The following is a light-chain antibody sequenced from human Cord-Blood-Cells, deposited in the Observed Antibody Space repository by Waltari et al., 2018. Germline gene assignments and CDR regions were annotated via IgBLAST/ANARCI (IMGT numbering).Light chain of an antibody. CDR1: QSISSW. CDR2: KAS. J-gene: IGKJ1*01. V-gene: IGKV1-5*03. Sequence: DIQMTQSPSTRSASVGDRVTITCRASQSISSWLAWYQQKPGKAPKLLIYKASSLESGVPSRFGGSGSGTEFTLTISSLQPDDFATYYCQQYNSYSLWTCGQGTKVEIK. CDR3: QQYNSYSLWT.